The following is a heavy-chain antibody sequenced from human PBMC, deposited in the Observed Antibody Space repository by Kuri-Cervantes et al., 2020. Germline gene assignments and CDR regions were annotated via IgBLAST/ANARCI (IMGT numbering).Heavy chain of an antibody. CDR3: ARDRIFGVVITDY. Sequence: GSLRLSCTVSGGSISSSSYYWGWIRQPPGKGLEWIGSIYYSGSTYYNPSLKSRVTISVDTSKNQFSLKLSSVTAADTAVYYCARDRIFGVVITDYWGQGILVTVSS. J-gene: IGHJ4*02. CDR2: IYYSGST. CDR1: GGSISSSSYY. D-gene: IGHD3-3*01. V-gene: IGHV4-39*07.